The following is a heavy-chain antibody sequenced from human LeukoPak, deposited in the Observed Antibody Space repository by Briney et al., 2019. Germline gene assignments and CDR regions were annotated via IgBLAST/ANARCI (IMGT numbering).Heavy chain of an antibody. CDR3: ARDLWGSHFDY. Sequence: SQAVSLTCTVSGGSISSGSYYWSWIRQPAGKGLEWIGRIYTSGSTNYNPSLQSRVTISVDTSKNQFSLKLSSVTAADTAVYYCARDLWGSHFDYWGQGTLVTVSS. D-gene: IGHD7-27*01. V-gene: IGHV4-61*02. J-gene: IGHJ4*02. CDR2: IYTSGST. CDR1: GGSISSGSYY.